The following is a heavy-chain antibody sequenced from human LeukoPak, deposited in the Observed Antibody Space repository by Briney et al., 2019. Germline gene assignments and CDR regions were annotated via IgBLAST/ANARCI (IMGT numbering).Heavy chain of an antibody. CDR1: GYTFSDYW. D-gene: IGHD4/OR15-4a*01. J-gene: IGHJ3*02. V-gene: IGHV5-51*01. CDR3: ARFSMVRGAFDI. CDR2: IFPGDSDT. Sequence: KRGESLKISCQASGYTFSDYWITWVRQMPGKGLEWMGMIFPGDSDTRYSPSFQGQVAISADKSTTTAYLQWSSLKASDTAMYYCARFSMVRGAFDIWGQGTMVTVSS.